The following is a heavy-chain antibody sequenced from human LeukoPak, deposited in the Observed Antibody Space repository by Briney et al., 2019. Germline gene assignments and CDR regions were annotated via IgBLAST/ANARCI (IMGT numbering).Heavy chain of an antibody. V-gene: IGHV3-21*01. CDR2: ISSSSYI. D-gene: IGHD3-10*01. Sequence: GGSLRLSCAASGFTFSSYSMNWVRQAPGKGLEWVSSISSSSYIYYADSVKSRFTISRDNAKNSLYLQMNSLRAEDTAVYYCARDSRSEYYYGSGSSDWFDPWGQGTLVTVSS. J-gene: IGHJ5*02. CDR1: GFTFSSYS. CDR3: ARDSRSEYYYGSGSSDWFDP.